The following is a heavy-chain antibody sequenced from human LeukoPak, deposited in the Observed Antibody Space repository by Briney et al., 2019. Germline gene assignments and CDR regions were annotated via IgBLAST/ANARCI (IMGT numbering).Heavy chain of an antibody. CDR2: IIPIFGTA. V-gene: IGHV1-69*13. J-gene: IGHJ4*02. CDR3: ARDRRENYYDSSGYFDY. Sequence: SVKVSCKASGGTFSSYAISWVRQAPGQGLEWMGGIIPIFGTASYAQKFQGRVTITADESTSTAYMELSGLRSEDTAVYYCARDRRENYYDSSGYFDYWGQGTLVTVSS. D-gene: IGHD3-22*01. CDR1: GGTFSSYA.